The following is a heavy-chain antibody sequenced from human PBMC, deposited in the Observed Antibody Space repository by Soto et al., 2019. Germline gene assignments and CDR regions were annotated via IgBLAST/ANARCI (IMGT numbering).Heavy chain of an antibody. D-gene: IGHD3-22*01. CDR2: IYYSGST. Sequence: PSETLSLTCTVSGGSISSSSYYWGWIRQPPGKGLEWIGSIYYSGSTYYNPSLKSRVTISVDTSKNQFSLKLSSVTAADTAVYSWARRNYYYVSRGFDPGGQETLFTVPS. J-gene: IGHJ5*02. V-gene: IGHV4-39*01. CDR3: ARRNYYYVSRGFDP. CDR1: GGSISSSSYY.